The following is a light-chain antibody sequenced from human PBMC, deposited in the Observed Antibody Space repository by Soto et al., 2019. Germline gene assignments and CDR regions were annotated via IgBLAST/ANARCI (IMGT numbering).Light chain of an antibody. CDR1: QSVSIL. Sequence: EIVMTQSPATLSVSPGERATLSCRASQSVSILLAWYQQKPGQAPRLLIYGASRRATGIPDRFSGGGSGTDFTLTISRLEPEDFAVYYCQHYDTSPETFGQGTKVDI. CDR3: QHYDTSPET. J-gene: IGKJ1*01. CDR2: GAS. V-gene: IGKV3-20*01.